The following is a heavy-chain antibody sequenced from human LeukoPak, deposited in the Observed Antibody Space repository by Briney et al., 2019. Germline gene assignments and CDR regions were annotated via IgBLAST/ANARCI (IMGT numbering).Heavy chain of an antibody. Sequence: ASVKVSCKASGYTFTSYAMHWVRQAPGQRLEWMGWINAGNGNTEYSQKFQGRVTITRDTSASTAYMELSSLRSEDTAVYYCTRDLRGGSYHGDWYFDLWGRGTLATVSS. J-gene: IGHJ2*01. CDR1: GYTFTSYA. D-gene: IGHD1-26*01. V-gene: IGHV1-3*01. CDR2: INAGNGNT. CDR3: TRDLRGGSYHGDWYFDL.